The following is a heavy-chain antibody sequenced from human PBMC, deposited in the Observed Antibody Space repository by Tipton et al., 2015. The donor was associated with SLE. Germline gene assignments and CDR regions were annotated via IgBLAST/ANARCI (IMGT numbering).Heavy chain of an antibody. CDR3: TRAEFSSNWYMYWHFDL. D-gene: IGHD6-13*01. CDR1: GYSISSGYY. CDR2: IYHSGST. V-gene: IGHV4-38-2*02. Sequence: TLSLTCTVSGYSISSGYYWGWIRQPPGKGLEYIGSIYHSGSTFYNPSLKSRVTISRDTSGNQFSLNLSSVTASDTAVYFCTRAEFSSNWYMYWHFDLWGRGTLVTVSS. J-gene: IGHJ2*01.